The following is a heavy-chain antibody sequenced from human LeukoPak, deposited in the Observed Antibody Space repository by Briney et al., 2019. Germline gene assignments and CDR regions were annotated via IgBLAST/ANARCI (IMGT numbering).Heavy chain of an antibody. CDR3: AKAAGYDYVWGGVDY. CDR1: GFTLSSYA. D-gene: IGHD3-16*01. J-gene: IGHJ4*02. CDR2: ISGSGGST. Sequence: PGGSLRLSCAASGFTLSSYAMSWVRQAPGKGLEWVSAISGSGGSTYYADSVKGRFTISRDNSKNTLYLQMNSLRAEDTAVYYCAKAAGYDYVWGGVDYWGQGTLVTVSS. V-gene: IGHV3-23*01.